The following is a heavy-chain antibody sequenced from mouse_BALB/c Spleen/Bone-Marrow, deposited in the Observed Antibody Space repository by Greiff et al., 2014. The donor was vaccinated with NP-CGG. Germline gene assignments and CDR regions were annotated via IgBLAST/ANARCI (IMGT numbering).Heavy chain of an antibody. D-gene: IGHD1-1*01. CDR1: GFNIKDTY. CDR2: IGPANGNT. J-gene: IGHJ3*01. V-gene: IGHV14-3*02. CDR3: ASYYYGSSSFAY. Sequence: DVQLVESGAELVKPGASVKLSCTASGFNIKDTYMHWAKQRPEQGLEWIGRIGPANGNTKYDPKFQGKATITADTSSNTAYLQLSSLTSGDTAVYYCASYYYGSSSFAYWGQGTLVTVSA.